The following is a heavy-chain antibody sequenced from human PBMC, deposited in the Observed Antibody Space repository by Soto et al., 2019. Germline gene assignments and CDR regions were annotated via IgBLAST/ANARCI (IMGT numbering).Heavy chain of an antibody. CDR2: TRNKANNYIT. V-gene: IGHV3-72*01. J-gene: IGHJ4*02. D-gene: IGHD1-26*01. CDR1: GFTLSDHY. CDR3: SRWTSGSPDC. Sequence: VQLVESGGGLVQPGGSLRLSCAASGFTLSDHYMDWVRQAPGKGREWLGRTRNKANNYITEYATSVKGRFTISRADSKNSVYLQLNSLKSEDTAVYYCSRWTSGSPDCWGQGTLVTVSS.